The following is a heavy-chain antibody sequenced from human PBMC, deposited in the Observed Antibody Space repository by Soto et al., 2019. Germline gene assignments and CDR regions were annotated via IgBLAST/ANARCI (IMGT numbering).Heavy chain of an antibody. CDR1: GYTFTSYD. CDR2: MNPNSGNT. Sequence: QVHLVQSGAEVKKPGASVKVSCKASGYTFTSYDINWVRQATGQGLQWMGWMNPNSGNTGNSQRFQGRVTMTRNTSINSAYMGLSNLSSEDMAVYYCARDVGYCNGGSCLNWFDPWGEGGLVIVSS. V-gene: IGHV1-8*01. J-gene: IGHJ5*02. D-gene: IGHD2-15*01. CDR3: ARDVGYCNGGSCLNWFDP.